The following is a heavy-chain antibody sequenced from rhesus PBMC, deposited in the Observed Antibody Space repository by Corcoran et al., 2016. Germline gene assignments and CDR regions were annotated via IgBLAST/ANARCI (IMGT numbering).Heavy chain of an antibody. V-gene: IGHV4-73*01. CDR2: LYGNSAST. CDR3: ARGKGLFDY. D-gene: IGHD3-28*01. J-gene: IGHJ4*01. CDR1: GGSISGYYY. Sequence: QVQLQQWGEGLVKPSETLSLTCAVYGGSISGYYYWSWIRQPPGKGLEWIGYLYGNSASTNYNPSLQHRVTISKDTSKNQFYLKLSSVTAADTAVYYCARGKGLFDYWGQGVLVTVSS.